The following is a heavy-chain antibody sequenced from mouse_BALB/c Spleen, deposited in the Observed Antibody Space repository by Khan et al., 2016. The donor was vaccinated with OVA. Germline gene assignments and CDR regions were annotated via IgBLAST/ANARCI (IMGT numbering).Heavy chain of an antibody. Sequence: EVQLQESGPEVVKPGASVKMSCKASGYTFTSYVMHWVKQKPGPGLEWIGYIYPFNDVTKFNEKFNGKATLTSDKSSSTAYMELSSLTSEDTAVYYCARDGYSPWFAYWGQGTLVTVSA. V-gene: IGHV1S136*01. J-gene: IGHJ3*01. D-gene: IGHD2-3*01. CDR3: ARDGYSPWFAY. CDR2: IYPFNDVT. CDR1: GYTFTSYV.